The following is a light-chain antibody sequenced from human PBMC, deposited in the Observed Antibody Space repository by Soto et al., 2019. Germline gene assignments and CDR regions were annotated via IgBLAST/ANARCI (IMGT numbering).Light chain of an antibody. Sequence: EIVLTQSPATLSLSPGERATLSCRASQSVSRYLGWYQQKPGQAPRLLIYDASNRATGIPARFSGSGSGTDFSLTISRLEPEDFAVYYCQQYGSSPSFGGGTKVDIK. CDR1: QSVSRY. CDR3: QQYGSSPS. J-gene: IGKJ4*01. V-gene: IGKV3-20*01. CDR2: DAS.